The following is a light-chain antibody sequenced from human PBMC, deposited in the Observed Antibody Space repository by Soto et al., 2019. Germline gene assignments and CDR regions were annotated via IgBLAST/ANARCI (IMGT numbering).Light chain of an antibody. V-gene: IGKV3-11*01. CDR1: QSVPGGY. CDR2: DAS. CDR3: QQRSKWPGT. Sequence: ELVMKQSPATLSVSPGERATLSCRASQSVPGGYLAWYQQKPGQAPRLLIYDASNRATGIPARFSGSGSGTDFTLTISCLEPEGFAVYYCQQRSKWPGTLGQGTKVDI. J-gene: IGKJ1*01.